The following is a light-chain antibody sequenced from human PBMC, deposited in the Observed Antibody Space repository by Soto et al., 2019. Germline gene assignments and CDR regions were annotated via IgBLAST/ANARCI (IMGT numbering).Light chain of an antibody. V-gene: IGKV3-11*01. CDR2: DAS. CDR3: QQRTNWPPTWT. J-gene: IGKJ1*01. Sequence: EIVLTQSPAILSLSPGERATLSCRASQSVSTYLAWYQQRPGQAPRLLFYDASNRATDIPARFSGSGSGTDFTLTISSLEPEDFAVYYCQQRTNWPPTWTFGPGTKVEIK. CDR1: QSVSTY.